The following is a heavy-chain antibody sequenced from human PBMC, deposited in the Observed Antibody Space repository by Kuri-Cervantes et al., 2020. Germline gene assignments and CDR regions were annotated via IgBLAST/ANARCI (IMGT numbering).Heavy chain of an antibody. J-gene: IGHJ4*02. CDR2: IWYDGSNK. Sequence: GESLKSFCAASGFTFSSYGMHWVRQAPGKGLQWVAVIWYDGSNKYYADPVTGRLTISRDNSKKTRSLQRNSLRAECTTVYYCARDLHYFDYWGQGTPVTVSS. CDR1: GFTFSSYG. CDR3: ARDLHYFDY. V-gene: IGHV3-30*05.